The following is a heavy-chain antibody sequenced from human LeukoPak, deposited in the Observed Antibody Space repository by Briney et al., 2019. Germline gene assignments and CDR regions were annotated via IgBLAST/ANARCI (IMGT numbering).Heavy chain of an antibody. D-gene: IGHD3-3*01. Sequence: GGSLRLSCAASGFTFSSYAMIWVRPAPGKGLEWGSGIRASGGSTYYAASLTGRFTIYRDNPQNTLYLQISSLRAEDTAVYYCAQVTQGFLEWLSAYWGQGTPVTVSS. CDR1: GFTFSSYA. J-gene: IGHJ4*02. V-gene: IGHV3-23*01. CDR2: IRASGGST. CDR3: AQVTQGFLEWLSAY.